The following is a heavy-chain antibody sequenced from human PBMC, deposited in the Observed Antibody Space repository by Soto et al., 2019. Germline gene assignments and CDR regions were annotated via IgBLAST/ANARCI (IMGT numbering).Heavy chain of an antibody. V-gene: IGHV1-24*01. CDR1: GYTLTELS. J-gene: IGHJ4*02. D-gene: IGHD3-10*01. CDR3: ATDLSYYGSGSYSHFDY. CDR2: FDPEDGET. Sequence: ASVKVSCKVSGYTLTELSMHWVRQAPGKGLEWMGGFDPEDGETIYAQKFQGRVTMTEDTSTDTAYMELSSLRSEDTAVYYCATDLSYYGSGSYSHFDYWGQGTLVTVSS.